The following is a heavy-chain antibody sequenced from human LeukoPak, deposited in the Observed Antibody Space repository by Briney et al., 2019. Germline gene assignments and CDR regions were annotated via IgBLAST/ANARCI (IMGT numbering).Heavy chain of an antibody. V-gene: IGHV1-2*02. CDR3: AREYVAGPPDAFDI. J-gene: IGHJ3*02. D-gene: IGHD6-19*01. Sequence: ASVKVSCKASGYTFTGYYMHWVRQAPGQGLEWMGWINPNSGGTNYAQKFQGRVTMTRDTSISTAYMELSSLRSEDTAVYYCAREYVAGPPDAFDIWGQGIMVTVSS. CDR1: GYTFTGYY. CDR2: INPNSGGT.